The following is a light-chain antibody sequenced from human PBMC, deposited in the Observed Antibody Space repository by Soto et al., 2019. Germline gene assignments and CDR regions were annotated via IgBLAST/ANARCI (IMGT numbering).Light chain of an antibody. Sequence: ALTQPASVSGSPGQSITISCTGTSSDVGFYNYVSWYQHHPGKAPKLMIYEVTNRPSGVSYRFSGSKSGNTASLTISGLQAEDEADYYCTSYTSSSTPVLFGGGTKVTVL. V-gene: IGLV2-14*01. CDR1: SSDVGFYNY. CDR3: TSYTSSSTPVL. CDR2: EVT. J-gene: IGLJ2*01.